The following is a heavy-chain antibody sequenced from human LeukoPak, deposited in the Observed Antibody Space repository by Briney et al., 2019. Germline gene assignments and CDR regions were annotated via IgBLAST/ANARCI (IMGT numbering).Heavy chain of an antibody. J-gene: IGHJ4*02. D-gene: IGHD3-22*01. CDR1: GFIFSSYG. CDR2: IWSDGSNK. CDR3: ARGLFNYDSSGLNY. V-gene: IGHV3-33*01. Sequence: GGSLRLSCAASGFIFSSYGMYWVRQAPGKGLEWVTNIWSDGSNKYYADSVKGRFTISRDNSKNTLYLQMNSLRAEDTAVYYCARGLFNYDSSGLNYWGQGTLVTGSS.